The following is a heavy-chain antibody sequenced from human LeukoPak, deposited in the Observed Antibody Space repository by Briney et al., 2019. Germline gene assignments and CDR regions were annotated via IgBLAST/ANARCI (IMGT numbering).Heavy chain of an antibody. J-gene: IGHJ3*02. CDR2: IYTSGST. Sequence: PSETLSLTCTVSGGSISSYYWSWIRQPAGKGLEWIGRIYTSGSTNYNPSLKSRVTMSVDTSKNRFSLKLSSVTAADTAVYYCARGRTITFGGVSVSYAFDIWGQGTMVTVSS. CDR1: GGSISSYY. CDR3: ARGRTITFGGVSVSYAFDI. D-gene: IGHD3-16*02. V-gene: IGHV4-4*07.